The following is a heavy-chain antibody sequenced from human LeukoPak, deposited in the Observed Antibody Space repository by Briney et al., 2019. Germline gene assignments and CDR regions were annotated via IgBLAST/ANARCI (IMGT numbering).Heavy chain of an antibody. J-gene: IGHJ6*02. CDR1: GYSVTSYW. D-gene: IGHD5-12*01. CDR2: IYPGDSDT. Sequence: GESLQISCKGAGYSVTSYWIGWGRQMPGKGLGWMGIIYPGDSDTRYSPSFPGQVTISADKSASTAYLQWSSLKASDTALNYCARSSGYDWRGYSYYGIDVWGQGTTVTVSS. CDR3: ARSSGYDWRGYSYYGIDV. V-gene: IGHV5-51*01.